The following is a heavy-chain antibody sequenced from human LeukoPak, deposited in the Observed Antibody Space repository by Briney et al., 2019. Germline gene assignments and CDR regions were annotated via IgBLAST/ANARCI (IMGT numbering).Heavy chain of an antibody. Sequence: GESLKISCKGSGYSFTSNWIGWVRPMPGKGLEWMGIIYPGDSDTRYSPSFQGQVTISADKSISTAYLQWSSLKASDIGMYYCARPSTAANDYWGQGTLVTVSS. D-gene: IGHD2-2*01. CDR1: GYSFTSNW. V-gene: IGHV5-51*01. J-gene: IGHJ4*02. CDR2: IYPGDSDT. CDR3: ARPSTAANDY.